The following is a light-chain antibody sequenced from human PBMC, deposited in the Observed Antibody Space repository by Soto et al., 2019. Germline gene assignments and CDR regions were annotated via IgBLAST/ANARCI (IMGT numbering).Light chain of an antibody. CDR2: GAS. CDR1: QSVSSD. CDR3: QQYNNWPRT. V-gene: IGKV3-15*01. J-gene: IGKJ1*01. Sequence: EIVLTQSPGTLSLSPGERATLSCRASQSVSSDLAWYHQKPGQAPRLLIYGASTRATGIPARFSGSGSGTEFTLTINSLQSEYFAVYYCQQYNNWPRTFGQGTKVDI.